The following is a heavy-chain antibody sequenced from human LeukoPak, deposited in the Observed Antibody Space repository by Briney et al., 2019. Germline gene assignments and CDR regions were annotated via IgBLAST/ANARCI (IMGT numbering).Heavy chain of an antibody. D-gene: IGHD4-17*01. CDR3: ARGGNYGSMDY. Sequence: GGSLRLSCVASGFTFSRYWMHWVRQAPGKGPVWVSRIDSNGIDKRYADSVKGRFTISRDNAENTLYLQMHSLRAEDTALYYCARGGNYGSMDYWGQGTLVTVSS. J-gene: IGHJ4*02. CDR1: GFTFSRYW. V-gene: IGHV3-74*01. CDR2: IDSNGIDK.